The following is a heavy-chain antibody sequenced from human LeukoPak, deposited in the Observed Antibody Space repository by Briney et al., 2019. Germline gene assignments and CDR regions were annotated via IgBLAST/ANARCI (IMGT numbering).Heavy chain of an antibody. D-gene: IGHD1-26*01. CDR1: GFTLSSYY. CDR3: TRGGGANYYGDYFDY. CDR2: MSYDETTA. J-gene: IGHJ4*02. Sequence: GGSLRLSCAGSGFTLSSYYMHWVRQAPDKGLEWVAVMSYDETTANYAVSVQGRFTVSRDNSKNTLFLQINSLRAEDMAMYFCTRGGGANYYGDYFDYWSQGTLVTVSS. V-gene: IGHV3-30*14.